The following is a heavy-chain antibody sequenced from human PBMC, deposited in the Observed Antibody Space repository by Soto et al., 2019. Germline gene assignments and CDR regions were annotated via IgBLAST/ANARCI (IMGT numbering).Heavy chain of an antibody. CDR3: ARDTYGPGQQLVPPSCDY. CDR1: GGTFSSYT. V-gene: IGHV1-69*08. D-gene: IGHD6-13*01. J-gene: IGHJ4*02. Sequence: QVQLVQSGAEVKKPGSSVKVSCKASGGTFSSYTISWVRQAPGQGLEWMGRIIPILGIATYAQKFQGRVTITADKSTSTAYMELSSLRSEDTAVYYCARDTYGPGQQLVPPSCDYWGQGTLVTVSS. CDR2: IIPILGIA.